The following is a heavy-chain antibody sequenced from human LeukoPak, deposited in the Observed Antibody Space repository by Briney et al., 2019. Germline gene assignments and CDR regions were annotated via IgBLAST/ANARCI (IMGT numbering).Heavy chain of an antibody. CDR3: ARGRVLVADTEVSADFDY. CDR2: IYYSGST. V-gene: IGHV4-59*12. J-gene: IGHJ4*02. D-gene: IGHD6-19*01. CDR1: GGSISSYY. Sequence: SETLSLACTVSGGSISSYYRSWIRQPPGKGLEWIGYIYYSGSTNYSPSLKSRVTISVDTSKNQFSLKLSSVTAADTAVYYCARGRVLVADTEVSADFDYWGQGTLVTVSS.